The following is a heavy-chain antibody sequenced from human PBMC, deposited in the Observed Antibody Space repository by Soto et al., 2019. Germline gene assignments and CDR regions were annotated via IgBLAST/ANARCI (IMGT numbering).Heavy chain of an antibody. V-gene: IGHV3-23*01. J-gene: IGHJ5*02. CDR1: GFTLRSYA. D-gene: IGHD3-22*01. Sequence: PGGALGLCCSASGFTLRSYAMSWVRQAPGKGLEWVSAISGSGGSTYYADSVKGRFTISRDNSKNTLYLQMNSLRAEDTAVYYCAKESYYDSTRNWFDPWGQGTLVTVPS. CDR3: AKESYYDSTRNWFDP. CDR2: ISGSGGST.